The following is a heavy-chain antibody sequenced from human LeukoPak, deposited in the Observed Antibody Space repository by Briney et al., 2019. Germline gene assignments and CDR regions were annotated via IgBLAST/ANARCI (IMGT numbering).Heavy chain of an antibody. CDR3: AKDPPRYDYVWGSYRYASGDH. J-gene: IGHJ4*02. CDR1: GFTFSSYA. D-gene: IGHD3-16*02. Sequence: GGSLRLSCAASGFTFSSYAMSWVRQAPGKGLEWVSAISGSGGSTYYADSVKGRFTISRDNSKNTLYLQMNSLRAEDTAVYYCAKDPPRYDYVWGSYRYASGDHWGQGTLVTVSS. V-gene: IGHV3-23*01. CDR2: ISGSGGST.